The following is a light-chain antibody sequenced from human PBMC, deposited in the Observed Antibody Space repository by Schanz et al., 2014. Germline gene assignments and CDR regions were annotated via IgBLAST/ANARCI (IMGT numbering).Light chain of an antibody. V-gene: IGLV2-14*01. J-gene: IGLJ3*02. Sequence: QSALTQPASVSGSPGQSITISCTGTSGDVGGYNYVSWYQQHPGKAPKLMIYGINKRPSGVPDRFSGSKSGNTASLTVSGLLAEDEADYYCCSYTSSSPWVFGGGTKLTVL. CDR3: CSYTSSSPWV. CDR1: SGDVGGYNY. CDR2: GIN.